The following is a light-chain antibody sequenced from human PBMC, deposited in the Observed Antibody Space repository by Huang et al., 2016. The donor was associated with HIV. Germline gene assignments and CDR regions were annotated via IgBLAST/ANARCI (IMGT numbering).Light chain of an antibody. Sequence: DIVLTQSPDSLAVSLGERATINCSSSRSILYNSNNKNYLAWHQQKPGPSPKLLIYWASTRESGVPDRFSGSGSETDFTLTISSLQAEDVAVYFCQQYYTTPGTFGPGTTVHIK. CDR3: QQYYTTPGT. J-gene: IGKJ3*01. V-gene: IGKV4-1*01. CDR1: RSILYNSNNKNY. CDR2: WAS.